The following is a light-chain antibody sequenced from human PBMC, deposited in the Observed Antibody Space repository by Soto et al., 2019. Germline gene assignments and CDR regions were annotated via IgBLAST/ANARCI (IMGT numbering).Light chain of an antibody. J-gene: IGLJ1*01. V-gene: IGLV1-40*01. CDR1: SSSIGAGYD. CDR2: GNN. Sequence: QSVLTQPPSVSGAPGQGVTISCTGSSSSIGAGYDVHWYQQVPGTAPKLLIYGNNNRPSGVPDRFSGSKSGTSASLAITGLQAEDEADYYCQSYDSSLSHFYVFGTGTKSPS. CDR3: QSYDSSLSHFYV.